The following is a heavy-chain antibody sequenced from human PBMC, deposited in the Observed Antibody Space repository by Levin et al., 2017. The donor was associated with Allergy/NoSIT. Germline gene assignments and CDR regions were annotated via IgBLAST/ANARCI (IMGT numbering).Heavy chain of an antibody. V-gene: IGHV3-23*01. D-gene: IGHD4-23*01. CDR2: ISGSGANT. Sequence: PGGSLRLSCLASGFTFSSNAMSWVRQAPGKGLEWVSAISGSGANTFYADSLKGRFTISRDNSKNTLYLQMNSLRADDTAVYYCAKGVGSNSGGAYDYWGQGTLVTVSS. J-gene: IGHJ4*02. CDR1: GFTFSSNA. CDR3: AKGVGSNSGGAYDY.